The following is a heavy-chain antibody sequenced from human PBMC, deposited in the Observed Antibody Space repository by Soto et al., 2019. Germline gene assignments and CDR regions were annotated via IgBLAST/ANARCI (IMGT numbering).Heavy chain of an antibody. CDR2: IYHSGST. CDR1: GGSISSSNW. CDR3: ARLGGANDYGDYSFDY. V-gene: IGHV4-4*02. Sequence: QVQLQESGPGLVKPSGTLSLTCAVSGGSISSSNWWSWVRQPPGKGLEWIGEIYHSGSTNYKPSLKSRVTISVEKSKNQFSLKLSSVTAADTAVYYCARLGGANDYGDYSFDYWGQGTLVTVSS. D-gene: IGHD4-17*01. J-gene: IGHJ4*02.